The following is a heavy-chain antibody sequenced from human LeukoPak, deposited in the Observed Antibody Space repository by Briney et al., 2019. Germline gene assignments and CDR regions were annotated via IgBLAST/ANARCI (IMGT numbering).Heavy chain of an antibody. CDR2: ISYDGVYK. V-gene: IGHV3-30-3*02. Sequence: GGSLRLSCVSSGFSFGDYTMHWVRQAPGKGLEWVAVISYDGVYKFYTESVKGRFTISRDSSRNTVYLQMNNLSPEDRAVYYCAAENCRGGSCYTGHSGHDYWGQGTLVTVSS. CDR3: AAENCRGGSCYTGHSGHDY. CDR1: GFSFGDYT. J-gene: IGHJ4*02. D-gene: IGHD2-15*01.